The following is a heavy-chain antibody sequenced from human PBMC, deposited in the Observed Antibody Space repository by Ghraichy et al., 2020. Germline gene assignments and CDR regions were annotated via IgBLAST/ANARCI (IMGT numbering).Heavy chain of an antibody. CDR2: INTNTGNP. CDR3: ARSRITIFGVVMNWFDP. J-gene: IGHJ5*02. D-gene: IGHD3-3*01. Sequence: ASVKVSCKASGYTFTSYAMNWVRQAPGQGLEWMGWINTNTGNPMYAQGFTGRFVFSLDTSVSTAYLQISSLKAEDTAVYYCARSRITIFGVVMNWFDPWGQGTLVTVSS. V-gene: IGHV7-4-1*02. CDR1: GYTFTSYA.